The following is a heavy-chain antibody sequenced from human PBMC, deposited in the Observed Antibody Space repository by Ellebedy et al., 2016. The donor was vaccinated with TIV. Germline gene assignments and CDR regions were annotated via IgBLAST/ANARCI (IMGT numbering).Heavy chain of an antibody. D-gene: IGHD6-19*01. V-gene: IGHV3-11*05. CDR3: ARVLGIAVGGPLDY. CDR1: GFTLSGYY. Sequence: GESLKISCVASGFTLSGYYMHWIRQAPGKGLEWVSYIRSSGSDTKYAESVKGRFAISRDNAKNSLYLQMNSLRAEDTAIYYCARVLGIAVGGPLDYWGQGIVVTVSS. CDR2: IRSSGSDT. J-gene: IGHJ4*02.